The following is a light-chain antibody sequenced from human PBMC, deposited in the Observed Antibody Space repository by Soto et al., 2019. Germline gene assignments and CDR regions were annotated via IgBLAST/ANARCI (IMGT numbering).Light chain of an antibody. Sequence: QSVLTQPPSVSAAPGQKVTISCSGSSSNIGKNYVSWYQQVPGTAPKLLIYENNNRRSGIADRFSGSKSGTSATLGITGLQTGDEADYYCGTWDSSLSVYVFGTGTQLTVL. CDR1: SSNIGKNY. J-gene: IGLJ1*01. V-gene: IGLV1-51*02. CDR2: ENN. CDR3: GTWDSSLSVYV.